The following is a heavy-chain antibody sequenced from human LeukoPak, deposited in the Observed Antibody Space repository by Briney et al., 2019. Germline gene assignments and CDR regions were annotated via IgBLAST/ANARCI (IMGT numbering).Heavy chain of an antibody. CDR3: ARLTTVTYYYYMDV. Sequence: PSETPSLTCTVSGGSISSSSYYWGWIRQPPGKGLEWIGSIYYSGSTYYNPSLKSRVTISVDTSKNQFSLKLSSVTAADTAVYYCARLTTVTYYYYMDVWGKGTTVTVSS. D-gene: IGHD4-17*01. CDR2: IYYSGST. V-gene: IGHV4-39*01. J-gene: IGHJ6*03. CDR1: GGSISSSSYY.